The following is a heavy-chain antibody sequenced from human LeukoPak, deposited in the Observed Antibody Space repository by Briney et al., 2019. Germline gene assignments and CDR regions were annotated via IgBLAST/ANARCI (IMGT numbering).Heavy chain of an antibody. V-gene: IGHV3-23*01. CDR2: ISYSGSST. Sequence: GGSLRLSCPASGFTFSNYAMNWVRQAPGQGLEWVSAISYSGSSTYYADSVKGRFTISRDNSKNTLYLQMDSLRAEDTAVYYCAKDQRSIAVAGYFDYWGQGTLVTVSS. CDR3: AKDQRSIAVAGYFDY. CDR1: GFTFSNYA. J-gene: IGHJ4*02. D-gene: IGHD6-19*01.